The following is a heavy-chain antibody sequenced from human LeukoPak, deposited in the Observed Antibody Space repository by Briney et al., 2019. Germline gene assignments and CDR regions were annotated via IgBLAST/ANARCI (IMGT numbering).Heavy chain of an antibody. CDR1: GGSISSSSYY. V-gene: IGHV4-39*07. CDR2: IYYSGST. CDR3: ARLSGWSPFDY. D-gene: IGHD6-19*01. Sequence: SETLSLTCTVSGGSISSSSYYWGWIRQPPGKGLEWIGSIYYSGSTYYNPSLKSRVTISVDTSKNQFSLKLSSVTAADTAVYYCARLSGWSPFDYWGQGTLVTVSS. J-gene: IGHJ4*02.